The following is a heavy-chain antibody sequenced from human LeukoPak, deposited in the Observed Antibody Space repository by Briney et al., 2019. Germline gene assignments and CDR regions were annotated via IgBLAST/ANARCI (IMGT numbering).Heavy chain of an antibody. CDR2: IHTSGST. J-gene: IGHJ4*02. CDR3: ARRGISSGWSFDF. V-gene: IGHV4-4*07. CDR1: GGSISNYH. Sequence: PSETLSLTCTVSGGSISNYHWTWIRQPAGKGLEWVGQIHTSGSTNYNPCLKSRVTMSIDTPENQVSLTIRSVTAADTAVYYCARRGISSGWSFDFWGEGALVTVSS. D-gene: IGHD6-19*01.